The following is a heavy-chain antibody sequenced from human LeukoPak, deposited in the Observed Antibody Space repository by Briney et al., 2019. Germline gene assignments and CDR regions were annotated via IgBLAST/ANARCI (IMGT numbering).Heavy chain of an antibody. CDR1: GYSISSGYY. CDR2: IYHSGST. V-gene: IGHV4-38-2*02. J-gene: IGHJ5*02. Sequence: SETLSLTCTVSGYSISSGYYWGWIRQPPGKGLEWIGSIYHSGSTYYNPSLKSRVTISADTSKNQFSLKLSSVTAADTAVYYCARCGYSYLNWFDPWGQGTLVTVSS. D-gene: IGHD5-18*01. CDR3: ARCGYSYLNWFDP.